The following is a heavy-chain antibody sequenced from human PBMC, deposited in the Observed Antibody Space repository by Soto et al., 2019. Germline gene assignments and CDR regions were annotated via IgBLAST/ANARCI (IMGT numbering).Heavy chain of an antibody. D-gene: IGHD6-19*01. Sequence: EVQLVESGGGLVQPGGSLRLSCAASGFTVSSNYMSWVRQAPGKGLEWVSVIYSGGSTYYADSVKGRFTISRDNSKNTLYLQMNSLRAKDTAVYYCAREGSAAAGIFDYWGQGTLVTVSS. CDR1: GFTVSSNY. CDR3: AREGSAAAGIFDY. V-gene: IGHV3-66*01. J-gene: IGHJ4*02. CDR2: IYSGGST.